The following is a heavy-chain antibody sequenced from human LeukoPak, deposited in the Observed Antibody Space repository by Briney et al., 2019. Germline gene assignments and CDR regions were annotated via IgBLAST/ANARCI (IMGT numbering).Heavy chain of an antibody. D-gene: IGHD3-10*01. J-gene: IGHJ4*02. CDR1: GFTFSSYG. Sequence: PGRSLRLSCAASGFTFSSYGVHWVRQAPGKGLEWVAVISYDGSNKYYADSVKGRFTISRDNSKNTLYLQMNSLRAEDTAVYYCAKDTRSGPYGSGRTIFDYWGQGTLVTVSS. CDR3: AKDTRSGPYGSGRTIFDY. V-gene: IGHV3-30*18. CDR2: ISYDGSNK.